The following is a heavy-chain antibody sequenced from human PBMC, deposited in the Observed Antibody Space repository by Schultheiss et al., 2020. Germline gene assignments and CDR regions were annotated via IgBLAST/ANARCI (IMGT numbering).Heavy chain of an antibody. CDR1: GFTFSNAW. D-gene: IGHD6-19*01. CDR3: AKDTSSGWYFLGWFDP. CDR2: ISYDGSNK. J-gene: IGHJ5*02. V-gene: IGHV3-30*18. Sequence: GGSLRLSCAASGFTFSNAWMNWVRQAPGKGLEWVAVISYDGSNKYYADSVKGRFTISRDNSKNTLYLQMNSLRAEDTAVYYCAKDTSSGWYFLGWFDPWGQGTLVTVSS.